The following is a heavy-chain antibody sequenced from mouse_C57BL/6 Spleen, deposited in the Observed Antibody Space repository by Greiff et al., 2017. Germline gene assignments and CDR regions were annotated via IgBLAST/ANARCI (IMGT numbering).Heavy chain of an antibody. D-gene: IGHD1-1*01. Sequence: QVPLKESGPGILQPSQTLSLTCSFSGFSLSTFGMGVGWLRQPSGKGLEWLAHIWWDDDKYYNPALKSRLPISKDTSKNQVFLKIANVYTADTATYDCARITTVVATYYAMDYWGQGTSVTVSS. CDR3: ARITTVVATYYAMDY. J-gene: IGHJ4*01. CDR1: GFSLSTFGMG. V-gene: IGHV8-8*01. CDR2: IWWDDDK.